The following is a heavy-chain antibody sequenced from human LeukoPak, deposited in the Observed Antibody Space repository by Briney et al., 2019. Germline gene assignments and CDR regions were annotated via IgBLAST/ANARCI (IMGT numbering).Heavy chain of an antibody. CDR3: ARGVDL. V-gene: IGHV4-34*01. Sequence: PSETLSLTCGVSSGSLSGYYWRWIRQPPGGGLEWLGEITHSGSPNYNPSLKSRVTISGDTSKKQFSLNLTSVTAADTGVYYCARGVDLWGRGTRVTVSS. CDR2: ITHSGSP. CDR1: SGSLSGYY. J-gene: IGHJ2*01.